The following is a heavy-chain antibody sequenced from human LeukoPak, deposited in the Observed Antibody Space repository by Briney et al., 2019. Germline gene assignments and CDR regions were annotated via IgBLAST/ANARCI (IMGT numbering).Heavy chain of an antibody. J-gene: IGHJ6*02. CDR2: ISGSGGST. CDR1: GFTFSSYA. D-gene: IGHD2-2*01. CDR3: ARLGYCSSTSCYFRVRSTMDV. V-gene: IGHV3-23*01. Sequence: GSLRLSCAASGFTFSSYAMSWVRQAPGKGLEWVSAISGSGGSTYYADSVKGRFTISRDNSKNTLYLQMNSLRAEDTAVYYCARLGYCSSTSCYFRVRSTMDVWGQGTTVTVSS.